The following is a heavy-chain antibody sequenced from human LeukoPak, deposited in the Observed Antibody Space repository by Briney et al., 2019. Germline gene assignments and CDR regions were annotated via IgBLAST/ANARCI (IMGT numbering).Heavy chain of an antibody. CDR3: ARGVVVPAASAFDI. CDR1: GGTFSSYA. Sequence: ASVKVSCKASGGTFSSYAISWVRQAPGQGLEWMGGIIPIFGTANYAQKFQGRVTITTDESTSTGYMELSSLRSEDTAVYYCARGVVVPAASAFDIWGQGTMVTVSS. V-gene: IGHV1-69*05. CDR2: IIPIFGTA. J-gene: IGHJ3*02. D-gene: IGHD2-2*01.